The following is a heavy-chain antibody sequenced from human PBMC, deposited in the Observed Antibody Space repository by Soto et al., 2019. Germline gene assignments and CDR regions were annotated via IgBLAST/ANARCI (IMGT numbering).Heavy chain of an antibody. CDR3: AGTPHI. Sequence: PSETLSLTCTVSGGSINSYYWSWIRRPPGKGLEWIGFVYSNGTTSYNRSLKSRVTLSVDTSNNQFSLNLRSVTAADTAVYYCAGTPHIWGQGTLVTVSS. CDR1: GGSINSYY. D-gene: IGHD2-15*01. J-gene: IGHJ4*02. CDR2: VYSNGTT. V-gene: IGHV4-59*01.